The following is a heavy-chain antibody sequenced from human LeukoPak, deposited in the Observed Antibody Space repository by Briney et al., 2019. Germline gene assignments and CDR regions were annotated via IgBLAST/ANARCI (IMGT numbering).Heavy chain of an antibody. D-gene: IGHD7-27*01. J-gene: IGHJ4*02. CDR2: IDWNSARI. V-gene: IGHV3-9*01. CDR3: AAIKWGSDLDY. CDR1: GFNFNNYA. Sequence: GGSLRLSCVGSGFNFNNYAMHWVRQAPGXXXEWVSGIDWNSARIGYADSVRGRVSVSRDNAKNSLYLQMNSPRPEDTAFYYCAAIKWGSDLDYWGQGTLVTVSS.